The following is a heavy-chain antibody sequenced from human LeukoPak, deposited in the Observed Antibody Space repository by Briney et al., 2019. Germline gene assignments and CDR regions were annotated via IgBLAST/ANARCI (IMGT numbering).Heavy chain of an antibody. CDR3: ARAASRIFDY. CDR2: ISSSSSYI. V-gene: IGHV3-21*01. J-gene: IGHJ4*02. D-gene: IGHD1-14*01. CDR1: GFTFTDYT. Sequence: GGSLRLSCAASGFTFTDYTMNWVRQAPGKGLEWVSSISSSSSYIYYADSVKGRFTISRDNAKNSLYLQMNSLRAEDTAVYYCARAASRIFDYWGQGTLVTVSS.